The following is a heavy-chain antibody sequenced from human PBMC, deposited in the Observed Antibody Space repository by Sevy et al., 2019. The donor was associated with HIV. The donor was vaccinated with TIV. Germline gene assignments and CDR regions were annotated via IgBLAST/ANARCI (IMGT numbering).Heavy chain of an antibody. CDR1: GFTFSSYA. V-gene: IGHV3-23*01. D-gene: IGHD3-10*01. CDR3: AKDLNPSLPLLWFGELPTLDFDY. J-gene: IGHJ4*02. CDR2: ISGSGGST. Sequence: GGSLRLSCAASGFTFSSYAMSWVRQAPGKGLEWVSAISGSGGSTYYADSVKGRFTISRDNSKNTLYRQMNSLRAEDTAVYYCAKDLNPSLPLLWFGELPTLDFDYWGQGTLVTVSS.